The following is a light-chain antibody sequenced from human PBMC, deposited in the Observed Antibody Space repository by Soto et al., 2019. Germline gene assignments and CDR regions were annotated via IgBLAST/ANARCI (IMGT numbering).Light chain of an antibody. Sequence: DIHVTQSPSSLSASLGDIGTSGCQASQDIRYYLNWYQQKTGQAPKLLIYAASSLQSGVPSRFSGSGSGTDFTLTISSLQPEDFATYFCQQLNSYPITFGQGTRLEI. CDR2: AAS. CDR1: QDIRYY. CDR3: QQLNSYPIT. J-gene: IGKJ5*01. V-gene: IGKV1-17*01.